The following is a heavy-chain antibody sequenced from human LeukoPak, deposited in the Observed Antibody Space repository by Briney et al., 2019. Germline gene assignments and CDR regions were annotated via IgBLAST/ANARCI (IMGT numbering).Heavy chain of an antibody. J-gene: IGHJ4*02. D-gene: IGHD6-13*01. V-gene: IGHV1-69*05. CDR3: AAAAAGTFLTDY. CDR2: IIPIFGTA. CDR1: GGTFSSYA. Sequence: ASVKVSCKASGGTFSSYAISWVRQAPGQGLEWMGWIIPIFGTANYAQKFQGRVTITTDESTSTAYMELSSLRSEDTAVYYCAAAAAGTFLTDYWGQGTLVTVSS.